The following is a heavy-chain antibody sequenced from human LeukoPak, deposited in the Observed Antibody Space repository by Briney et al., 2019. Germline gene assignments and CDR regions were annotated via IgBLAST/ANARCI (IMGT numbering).Heavy chain of an antibody. CDR2: IIPIFGTA. J-gene: IGHJ6*02. CDR3: ASNLKKGDYYYYYGMDV. V-gene: IGHV1-69*13. D-gene: IGHD1-14*01. CDR1: GGTFSSYA. Sequence: SVKVSCKASGGTFSSYAISWVRQAPGQGLEWMGGIIPIFGTANYAQKFQGRVTITADESTSIAYMELSSLRSEDTAVYYCASNLKKGDYYYYYGMDVWGQGTTVTVSS.